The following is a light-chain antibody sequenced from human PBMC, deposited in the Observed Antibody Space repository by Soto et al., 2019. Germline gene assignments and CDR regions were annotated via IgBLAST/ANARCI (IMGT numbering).Light chain of an antibody. Sequence: EIVLTQSPGTLSLSPGERATLSCRASQSVSNNYLGWYQQKPGEAPRLLVDGASRRATGSPDRFSGSGSGKDFTLPISGLEAEDFAVYYCQQYGNSLPWTFGQGTKVEIK. V-gene: IGKV3-20*01. J-gene: IGKJ1*01. CDR2: GAS. CDR3: QQYGNSLPWT. CDR1: QSVSNNY.